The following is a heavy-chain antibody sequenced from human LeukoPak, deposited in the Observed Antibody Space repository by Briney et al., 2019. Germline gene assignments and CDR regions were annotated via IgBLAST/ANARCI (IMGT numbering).Heavy chain of an antibody. J-gene: IGHJ3*02. Sequence: GGSLRLSCAASGFTISNYETNWVRQAPGKGLEWVSYISTSGGIIHYADSVKGRFTISRDSAKNSVYLQMNSLRAEDTAVYYCARDVIVVSSWHAFDIWGQGTMVTVSS. CDR1: GFTISNYE. V-gene: IGHV3-48*03. CDR2: ISTSGGII. D-gene: IGHD3-22*01. CDR3: ARDVIVVSSWHAFDI.